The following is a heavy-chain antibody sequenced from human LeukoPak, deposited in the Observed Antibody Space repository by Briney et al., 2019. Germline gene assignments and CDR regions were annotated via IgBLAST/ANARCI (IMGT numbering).Heavy chain of an antibody. D-gene: IGHD6-13*01. J-gene: IGHJ4*02. CDR2: ISYDGSNK. CDR1: GFTFSSYG. V-gene: IGHV3-30*03. Sequence: GGSLRLSCAASGFTFSSYGMHWVRPAPGKGLEWVAVISYDGSNKYYADSVKGRFTISRDNAKNTLYLQMNSLRAEDTAVYYCARVGDSSSWTPFDYRGQGTLVTVSS. CDR3: ARVGDSSSWTPFDY.